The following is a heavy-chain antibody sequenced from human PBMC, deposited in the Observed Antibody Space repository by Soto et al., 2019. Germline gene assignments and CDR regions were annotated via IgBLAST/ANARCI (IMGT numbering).Heavy chain of an antibody. V-gene: IGHV4-34*01. J-gene: IGHJ3*02. D-gene: IGHD4-17*01. CDR2: INHSGST. Sequence: SETLSLTCAVYGGSFSGYYWSWIRQPPGKGLEWIGEINHSGSTNYNPSLKSRVTISVDTSKNQFSLKLSSVTAADTAVYYCARIETTFDAFDIWGQGTMVTVSS. CDR3: ARIETTFDAFDI. CDR1: GGSFSGYY.